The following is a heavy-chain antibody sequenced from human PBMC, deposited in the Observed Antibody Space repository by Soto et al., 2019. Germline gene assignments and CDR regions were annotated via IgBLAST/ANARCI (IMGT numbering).Heavy chain of an antibody. V-gene: IGHV1-2*02. CDR1: GYIFSDYY. CDR2: INPNSGDT. Sequence: QVQLVQSGAEVTKPGASVKVSCKASGYIFSDYYMHWVRQAPGQGLECMGWINPNSGDTIYAQKFQGRVTVTGDPSISTAYMELSRMTSDDTAVYYCVRGRAVAGINDEAFDLWGQGTMVTVSS. J-gene: IGHJ3*01. D-gene: IGHD6-19*01. CDR3: VRGRAVAGINDEAFDL.